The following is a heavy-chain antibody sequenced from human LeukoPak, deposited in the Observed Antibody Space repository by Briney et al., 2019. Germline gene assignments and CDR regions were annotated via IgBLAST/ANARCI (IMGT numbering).Heavy chain of an antibody. Sequence: PSETLSLTCTVSGGSMSPYHWGWIRQPPGKGLEWTGYIYYSGSTNYNPSLKSRVTISVDTSKNQFSLKLSSVTAADTAVYYCATLIHIVVVTAKGGFDYWGQGTLVTVSS. CDR3: ATLIHIVVVTAKGGFDY. D-gene: IGHD2-21*02. CDR1: GGSMSPYH. J-gene: IGHJ4*02. V-gene: IGHV4-59*12. CDR2: IYYSGST.